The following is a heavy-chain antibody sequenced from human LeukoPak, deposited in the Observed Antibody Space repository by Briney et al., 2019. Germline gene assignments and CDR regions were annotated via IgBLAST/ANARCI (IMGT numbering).Heavy chain of an antibody. CDR3: ARVGTPLYGDQASYFDY. Sequence: ASVKVSCKASGYTFTSYDINWVRQATGQGLEWMGWMNPNSGNTGYAQKFQGRVTMTRNTSISTAYMELSSLRSEDTAVYYCARVGTPLYGDQASYFDYWGQGTLVTVSS. D-gene: IGHD4-17*01. J-gene: IGHJ4*02. CDR1: GYTFTSYD. V-gene: IGHV1-8*01. CDR2: MNPNSGNT.